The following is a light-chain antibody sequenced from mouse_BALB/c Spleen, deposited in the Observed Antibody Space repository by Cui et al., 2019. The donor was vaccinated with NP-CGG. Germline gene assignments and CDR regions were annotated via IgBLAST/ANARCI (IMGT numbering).Light chain of an antibody. CDR1: TGAVTTSDY. CDR2: GTN. Sequence: QAVVTQESALTTSPGETVTLICRSSTGAVTTSDYANWVQEKPDHFFTGLIGGTNNRAPGVPARFSGSLIGDKAVLTITGAQTEDGAMYFCTLWYSNHWVFGGGTKLTVL. J-gene: IGLJ1*01. CDR3: TLWYSNHWV. V-gene: IGLV1*01.